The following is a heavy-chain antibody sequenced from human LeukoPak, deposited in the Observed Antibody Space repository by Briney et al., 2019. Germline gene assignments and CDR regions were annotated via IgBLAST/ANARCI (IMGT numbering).Heavy chain of an antibody. D-gene: IGHD2-21*01. J-gene: IGHJ4*02. CDR2: IYYSGST. CDR3: ARTDSTNFDY. Sequence: SETLSLTCTVSGGSISSGDYYWSWIRQHPGKGLEWIGYIYYSGSTYYNLSLKSRVTISVDTSKNQFSLKLSSVTAADTAVYYCARTDSTNFDYWGQGTLVTVSS. V-gene: IGHV4-31*03. CDR1: GGSISSGDYY.